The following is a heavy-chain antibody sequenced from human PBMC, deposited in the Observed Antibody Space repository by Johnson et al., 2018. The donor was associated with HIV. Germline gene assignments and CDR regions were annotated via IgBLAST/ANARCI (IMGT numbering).Heavy chain of an antibody. D-gene: IGHD6-13*01. V-gene: IGHV3-30*02. J-gene: IGHJ3*02. CDR2: IPYDANNK. Sequence: QVQLVESGGGVVQPGGSLRLSCAASGFTLNNYGMHWVRQAPGRGLEWVTSIPYDANNKYYADSVKGRFTISRDDSKNTLYLQMNSLKIEDTAVYYCTTGQLGGASDIWGQGTMVTVSS. CDR3: TTGQLGGASDI. CDR1: GFTLNNYG.